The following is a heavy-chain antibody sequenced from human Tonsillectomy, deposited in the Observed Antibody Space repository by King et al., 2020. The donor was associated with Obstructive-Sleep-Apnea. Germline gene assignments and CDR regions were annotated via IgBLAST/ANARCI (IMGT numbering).Heavy chain of an antibody. CDR3: ARILLYYYGLPDY. J-gene: IGHJ4*02. Sequence: VQLVESGGGLVQPGGSLRLSCAASGFTFSSYWMSWVRQAPGKGLEWVATIKQDGSEKYYVDSVKGRFTKSRDNAKNSLYLQMNSLRAEDTAVYYCARILLYYYGLPDYWGQGTLVTVSS. V-gene: IGHV3-7*01. CDR2: IKQDGSEK. D-gene: IGHD3-10*01. CDR1: GFTFSSYW.